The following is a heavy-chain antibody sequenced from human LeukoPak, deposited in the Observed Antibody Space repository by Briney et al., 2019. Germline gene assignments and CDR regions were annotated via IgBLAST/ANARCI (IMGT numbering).Heavy chain of an antibody. CDR1: GGSISSGGYS. Sequence: SETLSLTCAVSGGSISSGGYSWSWIRQPPGKGLEWIGYIYHSGSTYYNPSLKSRVTISVDRSKNQFSLKLSSVTAADTAVYYCARGGGYEGYCSGGSCYRGFRMVVDYGMDVWGQGTTVTVSS. CDR3: ARGGGYEGYCSGGSCYRGFRMVVDYGMDV. CDR2: IYHSGST. J-gene: IGHJ6*02. D-gene: IGHD2-15*01. V-gene: IGHV4-30-2*01.